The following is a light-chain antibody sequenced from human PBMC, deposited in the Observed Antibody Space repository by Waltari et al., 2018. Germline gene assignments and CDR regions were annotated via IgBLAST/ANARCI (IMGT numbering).Light chain of an antibody. CDR3: QHYVSLPAT. CDR2: GAS. J-gene: IGKJ1*01. Sequence: CRASQSISKYLAWDQQKPGQAPRLLIYGASSTATGIPDRFSGSGSGTDFSLTISRLEPEDFAVYYCQHYVSLPATFGQGTKVEIE. CDR1: QSISKY. V-gene: IGKV3-20*01.